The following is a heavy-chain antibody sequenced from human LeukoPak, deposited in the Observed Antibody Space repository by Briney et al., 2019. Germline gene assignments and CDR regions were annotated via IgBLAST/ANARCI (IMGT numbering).Heavy chain of an antibody. Sequence: SETLSLTCTVSGGSISGYYWSWIRQPAGKGLEWIGRIYTSGSTNYNPSLKSRVTISVDTSKNQFSLKLSSVTAADTAVYYCARHDNGYSSGWYGWFDPWGQGTLVTVSS. J-gene: IGHJ5*02. CDR2: IYTSGST. CDR1: GGSISGYY. V-gene: IGHV4-4*07. CDR3: ARHDNGYSSGWYGWFDP. D-gene: IGHD6-19*01.